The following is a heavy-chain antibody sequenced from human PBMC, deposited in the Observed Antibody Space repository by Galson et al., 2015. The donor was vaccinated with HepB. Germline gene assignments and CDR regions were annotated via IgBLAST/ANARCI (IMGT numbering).Heavy chain of an antibody. CDR2: ITQLFGAI. J-gene: IGHJ5*02. V-gene: IGHV1-69*13. CDR3: ARCCYTYGNCWFDP. Sequence: SVKVSCKVSGGTFSRYSINWVRQAPGQGLEWMGGITQLFGAINYAQKCQGRLTLTADESTCQAYIEMSSLTSYDKAVYFCARCCYTYGNCWFDPWGQVTLVTGS. CDR1: GGTFSRYS. D-gene: IGHD5-18*01.